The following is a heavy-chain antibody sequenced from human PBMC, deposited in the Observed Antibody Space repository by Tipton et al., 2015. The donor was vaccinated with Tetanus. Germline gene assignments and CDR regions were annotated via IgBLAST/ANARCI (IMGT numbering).Heavy chain of an antibody. D-gene: IGHD5-12*01. J-gene: IGHJ3*02. CDR1: GYNFTSYW. Sequence: QSGPEVKKPGESLKISCKGSGYNFTSYWIGWVRQMPGKGLEWMGIIYPGDSDTRYSPSFQGQVTISAAKSISTAYLQRNSLKAPDPAMYYCARQAWLGPLRAFNIWGQGTMVTVSS. CDR3: ARQAWLGPLRAFNI. CDR2: IYPGDSDT. V-gene: IGHV5-51*01.